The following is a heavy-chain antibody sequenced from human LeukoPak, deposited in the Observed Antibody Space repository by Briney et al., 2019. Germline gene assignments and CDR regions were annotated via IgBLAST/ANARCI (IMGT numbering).Heavy chain of an antibody. CDR2: INPNSGGT. D-gene: IGHD2-15*01. V-gene: IGHV1-2*02. CDR1: GYTFTGYY. J-gene: IGHJ4*02. Sequence: GASVKVSCKASGYTFTGYYIHWVRQAPGQGLEWMGWINPNSGGTNYIQKFQGRVTMTRGTSNSTAYMELSRLRSDDTAVYYCARGGSPPGYWGQGTLVTVSS. CDR3: ARGGSPPGY.